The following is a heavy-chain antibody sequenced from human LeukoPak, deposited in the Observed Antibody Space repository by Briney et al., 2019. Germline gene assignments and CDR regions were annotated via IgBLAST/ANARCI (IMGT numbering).Heavy chain of an antibody. D-gene: IGHD1-26*01. V-gene: IGHV3-66*01. J-gene: IGHJ4*02. CDR3: AREVPGRYNYFDY. CDR2: IYSGGST. CDR1: GFTVSSNY. Sequence: PGGSLRLSCAASGFTVSSNYMSWVRQAPGKGLEWVSVIYSGGSTYYADSVKGRFTISRDNSKNTLYLQMNSLRAEDTAVYYCAREVPGRYNYFDYWGQGTLVTVSS.